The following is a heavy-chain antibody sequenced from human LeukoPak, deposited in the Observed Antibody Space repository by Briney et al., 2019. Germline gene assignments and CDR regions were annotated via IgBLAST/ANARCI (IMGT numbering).Heavy chain of an antibody. J-gene: IGHJ4*02. D-gene: IGHD3-22*01. Sequence: SETLSLTCAVYGGSFSGYYWSWIRQPPGKGLEWIGEINHSGSTNYNPSLKSRVTISVDTSKNQFSLKLSSATAADTAVYYCARVHYYDSSGYYPFDYWGQGTLVTVSS. CDR2: INHSGST. V-gene: IGHV4-34*01. CDR3: ARVHYYDSSGYYPFDY. CDR1: GGSFSGYY.